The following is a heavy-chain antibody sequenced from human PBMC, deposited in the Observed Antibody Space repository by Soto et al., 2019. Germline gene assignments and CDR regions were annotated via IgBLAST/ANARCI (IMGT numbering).Heavy chain of an antibody. CDR2: INHSGST. V-gene: IGHV4-34*01. CDR1: GGSFSGYY. CDR3: ARRGSYNWNDPPYYYYYGMDV. D-gene: IGHD1-20*01. Sequence: SETLSLTCAVYGGSFSGYYWSWIRQPPGKGLEWIGEINHSGSTNYNPSLKSRVTISVDTSKNQFSLKLSSVTAADTAVYYCARRGSYNWNDPPYYYYYGMDVWGQGTTVTVSS. J-gene: IGHJ6*02.